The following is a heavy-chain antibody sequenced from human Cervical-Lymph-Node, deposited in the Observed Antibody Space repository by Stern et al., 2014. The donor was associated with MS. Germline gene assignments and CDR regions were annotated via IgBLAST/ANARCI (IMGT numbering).Heavy chain of an antibody. V-gene: IGHV1-24*01. CDR1: GYTLTELS. CDR2: FDPEEGET. Sequence: VQLVESGAEVKKPGASVKVSCKVSGYTLTELSMHWGRQAPGKGLEWMGGFDPEEGETIYAQKFPGRGTTTQDTSTHTAYMELSSLRSEDTAVYYCATDPAPKPAYFQHWGQGTLVTVSS. CDR3: ATDPAPKPAYFQH. J-gene: IGHJ1*01.